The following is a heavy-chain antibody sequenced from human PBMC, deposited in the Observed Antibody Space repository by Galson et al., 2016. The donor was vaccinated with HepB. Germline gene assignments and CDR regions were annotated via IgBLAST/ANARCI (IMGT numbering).Heavy chain of an antibody. Sequence: SLRLSCAGSGFTFSNHYMHWVRQAPGKGLVWVSRINSDGSNANYADSVKGRFTISRDNSKNTLSLQMNSLTADDTAIYYCVQGSTAPAVWGKGTTVTVSS. CDR1: GFTFSNHY. D-gene: IGHD2-2*01. J-gene: IGHJ6*04. V-gene: IGHV3-74*01. CDR2: INSDGSNA. CDR3: VQGSTAPAV.